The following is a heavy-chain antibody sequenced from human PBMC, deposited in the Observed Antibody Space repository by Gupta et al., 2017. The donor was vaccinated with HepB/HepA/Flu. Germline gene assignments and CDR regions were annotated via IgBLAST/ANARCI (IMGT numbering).Heavy chain of an antibody. CDR1: GGSISSSDYY. CDR3: ARLRRGGNNYGHLDY. Sequence: QLQLQESGPGLVRPSETLSLTCSVSGGSISSSDYYWGWVRQPPGMGLEWIGSIYYSGSTSYTPSRKSRVTILVDTSENQVSLKLSSVTAADTAIYYCARLRRGGNNYGHLDYGGQGTLVTVSS. J-gene: IGHJ4*02. V-gene: IGHV4-39*01. D-gene: IGHD5-18*01. CDR2: IYYSGST.